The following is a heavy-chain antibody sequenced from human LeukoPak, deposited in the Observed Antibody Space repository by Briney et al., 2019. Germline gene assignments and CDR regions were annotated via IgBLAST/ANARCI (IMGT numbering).Heavy chain of an antibody. D-gene: IGHD2-2*01. V-gene: IGHV4-4*02. J-gene: IGHJ3*02. Sequence: SGTLSLTCAVSGGSISSSNWWSWVRQPPGKGLEWIGEIYHSGSTNYNPSLKSRVTISVDKSKNQFSLKLTSVTAADTAVYYCAREDAQEGTNAFDIWGQGTMVTVSS. CDR1: GGSISSSNW. CDR3: AREDAQEGTNAFDI. CDR2: IYHSGST.